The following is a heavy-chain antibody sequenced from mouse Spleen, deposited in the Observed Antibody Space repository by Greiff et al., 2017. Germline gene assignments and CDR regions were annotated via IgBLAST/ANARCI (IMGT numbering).Heavy chain of an antibody. Sequence: VQLQQSGAELVKPGASVKLSCKASGYTFTSYYMYWVKQRPGQGLEWIGEINPSNGGTNFNEKFKSKATLTVDKSSSTAYMQLSSLTSEDSAVYYCTRSHYYYGSSSWFAYWGQGTLVTVSA. J-gene: IGHJ3*01. CDR2: INPSNGGT. D-gene: IGHD1-1*01. V-gene: IGHV1S81*02. CDR1: GYTFTSYY. CDR3: TRSHYYYGSSSWFAY.